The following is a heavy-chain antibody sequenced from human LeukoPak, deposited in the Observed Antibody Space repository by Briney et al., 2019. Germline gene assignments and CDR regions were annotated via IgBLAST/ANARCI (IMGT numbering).Heavy chain of an antibody. V-gene: IGHV1-8*01. Sequence: ASVKVSCKASGYTFTSYDINWVRQATGQGLEWMGWMNPNSGNTGYAQKFQGRVTMTMNTSISTAYMELSSLRSEGTAVFFCARAPVVAATLYEYYYMDVWGKGTTVTISS. CDR1: GYTFTSYD. D-gene: IGHD2-15*01. CDR3: ARAPVVAATLYEYYYMDV. J-gene: IGHJ6*03. CDR2: MNPNSGNT.